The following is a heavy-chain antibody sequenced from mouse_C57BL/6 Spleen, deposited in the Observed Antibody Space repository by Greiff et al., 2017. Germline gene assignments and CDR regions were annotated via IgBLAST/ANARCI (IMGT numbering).Heavy chain of an antibody. J-gene: IGHJ2*01. CDR3: AGLTTVVSFDY. V-gene: IGHV1-66*01. Sequence: VQLQQSGPELVKPGASVKISCTASGYSFTSYYIHWVKQRPGQGFAWIGWIYPGSGNTTYNEKFKGKATLTADTSSRSAYMQLSILTSEDSAVYYGAGLTTVVSFDYGGQVTTRTVSS. CDR1: GYSFTSYY. CDR2: IYPGSGNT. D-gene: IGHD1-1*01.